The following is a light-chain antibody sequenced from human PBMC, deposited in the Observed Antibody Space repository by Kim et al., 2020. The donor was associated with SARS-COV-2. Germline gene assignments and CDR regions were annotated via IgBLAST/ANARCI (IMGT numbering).Light chain of an antibody. V-gene: IGLV4-69*01. CDR3: QTWGTGIRV. J-gene: IGLJ3*02. CDR2: LNSDGSH. Sequence: ASVKPTCTRSSGNSSYAIAWHQQQPEKGPRYLMKLNSDGSHSKGDGIPDRSSGSSSGAERYLTISSLQSEDEADYYCQTWGTGIRVFGGGTQLTVL. CDR1: SGNSSYA.